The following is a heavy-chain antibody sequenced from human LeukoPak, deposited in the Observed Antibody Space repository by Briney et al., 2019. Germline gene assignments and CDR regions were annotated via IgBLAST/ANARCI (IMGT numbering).Heavy chain of an antibody. V-gene: IGHV1-46*01. CDR3: ARPTSIIPASNIYYYYYAMDV. CDR1: GYTFTTYY. CDR2: INPSGGST. D-gene: IGHD2-2*01. Sequence: ASVKVSCKASGYTFTTYYMHWVRQAPGQGLEWMGIINPSGGSTDCAQKFQGRVTMTRDTSTSTVYMELSSLRSEDTAVYYCARPTSIIPASNIYYYYYAMDVWGQGTTVTVSS. J-gene: IGHJ6*02.